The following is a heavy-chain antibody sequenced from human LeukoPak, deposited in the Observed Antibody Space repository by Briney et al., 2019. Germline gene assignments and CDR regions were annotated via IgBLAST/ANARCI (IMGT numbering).Heavy chain of an antibody. Sequence: SVKVSCKASGGTFSSYAISWVRQAPGQGLEWMGGIIPIFGTANYAQKFQGRVTITADESTSTAYMELSSLRSEDTAVYYCASSTTIVVVTPLDYWGQGTLVTVSS. J-gene: IGHJ4*02. V-gene: IGHV1-69*13. CDR3: ASSTTIVVVTPLDY. CDR2: IIPIFGTA. D-gene: IGHD3-22*01. CDR1: GGTFSSYA.